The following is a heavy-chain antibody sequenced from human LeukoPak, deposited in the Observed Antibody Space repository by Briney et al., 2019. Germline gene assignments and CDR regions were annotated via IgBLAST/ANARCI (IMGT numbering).Heavy chain of an antibody. CDR1: GGSFSGYY. CDR2: IYYSGST. D-gene: IGHD2-2*01. J-gene: IGHJ5*02. V-gene: IGHV4-34*01. Sequence: SGTLSLTCAVYGGSFSGYYWSWIRQPPGKGLEWIGSIYYSGSTYYNPSLKSRVTISVDTSKNQFSLKLSSVTAADTAVYYCARPNTGSRYCSSTSCYAGWFDPWGQGTLVTVSS. CDR3: ARPNTGSRYCSSTSCYAGWFDP.